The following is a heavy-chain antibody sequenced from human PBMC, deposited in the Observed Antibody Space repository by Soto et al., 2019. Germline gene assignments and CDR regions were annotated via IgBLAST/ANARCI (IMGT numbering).Heavy chain of an antibody. Sequence: XGSLSLSCAASGFTFSSYDISWVRQAPGKGLEWVSAISGSGGSTYYADSVKGRFTISRDNSKSTLYLQMNSLRAEDTAVYYCAKDHGIVVVITTFDYWGQGTLVTVSS. D-gene: IGHD3-22*01. V-gene: IGHV3-23*01. CDR1: GFTFSSYD. CDR3: AKDHGIVVVITTFDY. CDR2: ISGSGGST. J-gene: IGHJ4*02.